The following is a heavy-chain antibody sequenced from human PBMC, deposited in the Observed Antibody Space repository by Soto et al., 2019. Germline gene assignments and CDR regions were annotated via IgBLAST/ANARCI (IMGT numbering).Heavy chain of an antibody. CDR2: IYHSGST. Sequence: QVQLQESGPGLVKPSGTLSLTCAVSGGSISSSNWWSWVRQTPGKGLGWIGEIYHSGSTNYNPSLKSRVTISVDKSKNQFSLKLSSVSAADTAVYYCARERAFGESSPGYYYYGMDVWGQGTTVTVSS. D-gene: IGHD3-10*01. CDR1: GGSISSSNW. CDR3: ARERAFGESSPGYYYYGMDV. J-gene: IGHJ6*02. V-gene: IGHV4-4*02.